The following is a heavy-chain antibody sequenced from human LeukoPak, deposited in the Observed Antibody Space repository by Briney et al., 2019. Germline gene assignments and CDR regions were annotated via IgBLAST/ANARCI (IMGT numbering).Heavy chain of an antibody. D-gene: IGHD4-17*01. CDR3: ASGHDYGDLDY. Sequence: GGSLRLSCAASGFTFSDYHMSWIRQAPGKGLEWVSYISSSGSTIYYADSVKGRFTISRDNAKNSLYMQMNGLRAEDTAVYYCASGHDYGDLDYWGQGTLVTVSS. J-gene: IGHJ4*02. CDR2: ISSSGSTI. CDR1: GFTFSDYH. V-gene: IGHV3-11*04.